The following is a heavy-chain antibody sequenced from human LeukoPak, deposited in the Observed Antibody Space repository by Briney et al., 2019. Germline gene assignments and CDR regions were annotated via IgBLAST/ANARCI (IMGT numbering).Heavy chain of an antibody. CDR2: IYYSGST. V-gene: IGHV4-59*01. Sequence: SETLSLTCTVSGGSISSYYWSWIRQPPGKGLEWMGYIYYSGSTNYNPSLKSRVTTSVDTSKNQFSLKLSSVPAADTAVYFCARDLGWFDPCGQGTLVTVSS. CDR3: ARDLGWFDP. J-gene: IGHJ5*02. CDR1: GGSISSYY.